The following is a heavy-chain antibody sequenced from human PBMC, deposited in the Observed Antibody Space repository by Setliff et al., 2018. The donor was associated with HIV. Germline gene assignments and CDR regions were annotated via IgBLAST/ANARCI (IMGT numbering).Heavy chain of an antibody. CDR1: GGSISSRNW. J-gene: IGHJ4*02. CDR2: IHTSGST. V-gene: IGHV4-4*02. Sequence: ETLSLTCAVSGGSISSRNWWSWVRQPPGKGLEWIGHIHTSGSTKYNPSLKSRVTISADTSKNQFSLNLSSVTAAETAVYYCARVGYHGSGRYSFDYWGQGTLVTVSS. CDR3: ARVGYHGSGRYSFDY. D-gene: IGHD3-10*01.